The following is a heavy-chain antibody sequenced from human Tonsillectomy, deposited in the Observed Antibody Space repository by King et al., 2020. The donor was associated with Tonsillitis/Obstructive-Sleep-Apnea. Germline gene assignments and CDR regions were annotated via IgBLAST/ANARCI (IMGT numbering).Heavy chain of an antibody. CDR3: ARDGYIVATIPPRAFDY. V-gene: IGHV3-48*03. CDR2: ISSGGSTR. Sequence: VQLVESGGGLVQPGGSLRLSCAASGFTFSSYEMNWVRQAPGRGLDWVSYISSGGSTRYYADSVKGRFTISRDNAKNSLYLQMNSLRADDTAVYYCARDGYIVATIPPRAFDYWGQGTLVTVSS. D-gene: IGHD5-12*01. J-gene: IGHJ4*02. CDR1: GFTFSSYE.